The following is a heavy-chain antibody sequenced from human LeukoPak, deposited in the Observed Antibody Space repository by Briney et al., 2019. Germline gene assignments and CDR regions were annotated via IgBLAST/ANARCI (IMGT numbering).Heavy chain of an antibody. CDR3: AGAPRYDSSGYYPYYFDY. J-gene: IGHJ4*02. Sequence: GGSLRLSCAASGFTFSSFPMSWVRQAPGKGLEWVSVISGGGVSTYYADSVKGRFTISRDNSKNTLYLQMNSLRAEDTAVYYCAGAPRYDSSGYYPYYFDYWGQGTLVTASS. CDR2: ISGGGVST. CDR1: GFTFSSFP. V-gene: IGHV3-23*01. D-gene: IGHD3-22*01.